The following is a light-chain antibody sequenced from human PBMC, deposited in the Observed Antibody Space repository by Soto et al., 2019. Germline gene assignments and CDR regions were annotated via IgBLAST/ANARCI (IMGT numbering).Light chain of an antibody. V-gene: IGLV2-14*01. CDR2: EVS. CDR3: SSYTSSSTLV. CDR1: SSDVGGYNY. J-gene: IGLJ1*01. Sequence: QSVLTQPASVSGSPGQSITISCTGTSSDVGGYNYVPWYQQHPGKAPKLMIYEVSNRPSGVSNRFSGSKSGNTASLTISGLQAEDEADYYYSSYTSSSTLVFGTGTKVTVL.